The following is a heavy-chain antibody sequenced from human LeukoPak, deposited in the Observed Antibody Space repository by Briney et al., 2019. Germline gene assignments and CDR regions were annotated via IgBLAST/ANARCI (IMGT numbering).Heavy chain of an antibody. CDR2: ISGSGGNT. Sequence: GGSLRLSCAVSGFTFSSFAMSWVRQAPGKGLEWVSAISGSGGNTYYADSVKGRFTISRDNSKNTLYLQMSSLRAEDTAVYYCAKGPLTEVAGTTWDFWGQGTLVTVSS. CDR1: GFTFSSFA. J-gene: IGHJ4*02. CDR3: AKGPLTEVAGTTWDF. D-gene: IGHD6-19*01. V-gene: IGHV3-23*01.